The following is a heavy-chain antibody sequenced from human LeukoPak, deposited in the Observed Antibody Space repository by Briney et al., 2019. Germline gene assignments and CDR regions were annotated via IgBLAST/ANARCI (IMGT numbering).Heavy chain of an antibody. Sequence: GWSLRLSCAATGFTFNSYSMHWVRQAPGKGLVWVSRINRDGSSTSYADCVKGRFTISRDNAKNTLYLQMNSLRAEDTAVYYCARADYGDDPLDYWGQGTLVTVSS. D-gene: IGHD4-17*01. CDR1: GFTFNSYS. J-gene: IGHJ4*02. CDR2: INRDGSST. CDR3: ARADYGDDPLDY. V-gene: IGHV3-74*01.